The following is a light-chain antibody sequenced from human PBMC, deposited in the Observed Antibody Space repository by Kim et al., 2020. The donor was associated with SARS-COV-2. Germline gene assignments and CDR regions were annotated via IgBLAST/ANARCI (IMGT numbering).Light chain of an antibody. Sequence: SPGKRAPLSCTASQSISSNLAWYQQKPGQAPRLLVFGASTRATGIPARFSGSGSGTEFTLTISSLQSEDFAIYYCQQYNNRPPWTFGQGTKVDIK. CDR2: GAS. CDR1: QSISSN. J-gene: IGKJ1*01. CDR3: QQYNNRPPWT. V-gene: IGKV3D-15*01.